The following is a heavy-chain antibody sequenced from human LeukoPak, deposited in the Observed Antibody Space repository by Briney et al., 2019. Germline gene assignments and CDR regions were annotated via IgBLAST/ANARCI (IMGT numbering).Heavy chain of an antibody. D-gene: IGHD2-2*01. CDR1: GFTFSSYA. Sequence: PGRSLRLSCAASGFTFSSYAMHWVRQAPGKGLEWVAVISYDGSNKYYADSVKGRFTISRDNSKNTLYLQMNSLRAEDTTVYYCAKGDWYCTSTSCYGAFDYWGQGTLVTVSS. CDR2: ISYDGSNK. J-gene: IGHJ4*02. V-gene: IGHV3-30-3*01. CDR3: AKGDWYCTSTSCYGAFDY.